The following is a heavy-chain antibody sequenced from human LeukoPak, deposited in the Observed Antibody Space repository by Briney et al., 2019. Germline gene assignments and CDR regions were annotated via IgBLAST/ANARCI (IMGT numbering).Heavy chain of an antibody. CDR1: GFTFSSYS. V-gene: IGHV3-21*01. CDR2: ISSSSSYI. J-gene: IGHJ4*02. CDR3: ARDRSTTVTTYYGFDY. D-gene: IGHD4-17*01. Sequence: PGGSLRLSCAASGFTFSSYSMNWVRQAPGKGLEWVSSISSSSSYIYYADSVKGRFTMSRDNAKNSLYLQMNSLRAEDTAVYYCARDRSTTVTTYYGFDYWGQGTLVTVSS.